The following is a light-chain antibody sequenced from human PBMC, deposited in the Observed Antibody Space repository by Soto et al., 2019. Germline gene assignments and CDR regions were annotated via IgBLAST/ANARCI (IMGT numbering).Light chain of an antibody. V-gene: IGKV1-39*01. CDR3: LQDYSPLLA. Sequence: DIQMTQSPSSLSASIGDTVTITCRASQSIASFLNWLQLKPGKAPKLLISDTTTLQSGVPSRFSGGGSGTEFTLTIRSLQPEDSALHFCLQDYSPLLAFGAGTRVEIK. CDR2: DTT. J-gene: IGKJ4*01. CDR1: QSIASF.